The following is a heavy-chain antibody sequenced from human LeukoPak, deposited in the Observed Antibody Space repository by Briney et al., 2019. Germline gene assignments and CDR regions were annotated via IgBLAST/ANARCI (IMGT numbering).Heavy chain of an antibody. CDR1: GGSFSGYY. CDR2: INHSGST. V-gene: IGHV4-34*01. D-gene: IGHD3-22*01. J-gene: IGHJ4*02. Sequence: PSETLSLTCAVYGGSFSGYYWSWIRQPPGKGLEWIGKINHSGSTNYNPSLKSRVTISVDTSKNQFSLKLSSVTAADTAVYYCARGYYDSSGYSSYYFDYWGQGTLVTVSS. CDR3: ARGYYDSSGYSSYYFDY.